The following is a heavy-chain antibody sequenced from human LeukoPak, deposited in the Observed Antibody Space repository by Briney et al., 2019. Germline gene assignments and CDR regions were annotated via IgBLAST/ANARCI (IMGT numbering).Heavy chain of an antibody. D-gene: IGHD3-22*01. CDR1: GFTVSSNY. Sequence: GGSLRLSCVASGFTVSSNYMSWVRQAPGKGLEWVSVIYSAGSTYYADSVKGRFTISRDNSKNTLYLQMNSLRAEDTAVYYCARPAGDYYDSSGYYPLGVWGQGTLVTVSS. V-gene: IGHV3-66*02. CDR3: ARPAGDYYDSSGYYPLGV. CDR2: IYSAGST. J-gene: IGHJ4*02.